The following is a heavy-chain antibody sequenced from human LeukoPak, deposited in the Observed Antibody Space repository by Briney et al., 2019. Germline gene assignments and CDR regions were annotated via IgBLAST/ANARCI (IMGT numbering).Heavy chain of an antibody. Sequence: PSETLSLTCTVSGGSVSSGSYYWSWVRRPPGKGLEWIGYIYYSGSTNNNPSLRSRVTISVDTSKNQFSLKLSSVTAADTAVYYCARVLDSSGYYGAFGIWGQGTMVTVSS. CDR1: GGSVSSGSYY. CDR3: ARVLDSSGYYGAFGI. V-gene: IGHV4-61*01. J-gene: IGHJ3*02. D-gene: IGHD3-22*01. CDR2: IYYSGST.